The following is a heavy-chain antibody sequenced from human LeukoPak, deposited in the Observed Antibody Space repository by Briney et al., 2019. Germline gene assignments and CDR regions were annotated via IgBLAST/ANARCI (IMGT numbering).Heavy chain of an antibody. CDR1: GGSISSYY. V-gene: IGHV4-59*01. CDR3: ARAQRYCSGGSCYSNWFDP. CDR2: IYYSGST. J-gene: IGHJ5*02. D-gene: IGHD2-15*01. Sequence: SETLSLTCTVSGGSISSYYWSWIRQPPGKGLEWIGYIYYSGSTNYNPSLKSRVTISVDTSKNQFSLKLSSVTAADTAVYYCARAQRYCSGGSCYSNWFDPWGQGTLVTVSS.